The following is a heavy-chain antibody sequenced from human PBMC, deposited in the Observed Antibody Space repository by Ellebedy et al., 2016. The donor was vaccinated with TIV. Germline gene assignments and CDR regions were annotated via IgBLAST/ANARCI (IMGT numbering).Heavy chain of an antibody. CDR2: IYHSGST. Sequence: LRLSXAVSGGSISSGGYSWSWIRQPPGKGLEWIGYIYHSGSTYYNPSLKSRVTISVDRSKNQFSLKLSSVTAADTAVYYCARIVVVPAARKPTYNWFDPWGQGTLVTVSS. D-gene: IGHD2-2*01. CDR1: GGSISSGGYS. CDR3: ARIVVVPAARKPTYNWFDP. V-gene: IGHV4-30-2*01. J-gene: IGHJ5*02.